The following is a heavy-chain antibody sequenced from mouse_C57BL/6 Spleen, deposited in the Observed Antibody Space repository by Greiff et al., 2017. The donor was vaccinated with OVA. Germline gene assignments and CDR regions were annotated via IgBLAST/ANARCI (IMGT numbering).Heavy chain of an antibody. CDR1: GYTFTSYW. V-gene: IGHV1-64*01. D-gene: IGHD3-3*01. Sequence: QVQLQQPGAELVKPGASVKLSCKASGYTFTSYWMPWVKQRPGQGLEWIGMIHPNSGSTNYNEKFKSKATLTVDKSSSTAYMQLSSLTSEDSAVYYCARAGTGGYWYFDVWGTGTTVTVSS. CDR2: IHPNSGST. J-gene: IGHJ1*03. CDR3: ARAGTGGYWYFDV.